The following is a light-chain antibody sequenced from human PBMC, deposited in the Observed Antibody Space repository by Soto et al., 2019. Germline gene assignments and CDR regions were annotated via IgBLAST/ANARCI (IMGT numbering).Light chain of an antibody. J-gene: IGLJ3*02. Sequence: QSVLTQPASVSESPGQSITISSTGTSSDVGGYNYVSWYQQHPGKAPKLMIYDVSNRPSGVSNRFSGSKSGNTASLTISGLQAEDEADYYCSSYTSSSTRVFGGGTKVTVL. CDR2: DVS. V-gene: IGLV2-14*03. CDR3: SSYTSSSTRV. CDR1: SSDVGGYNY.